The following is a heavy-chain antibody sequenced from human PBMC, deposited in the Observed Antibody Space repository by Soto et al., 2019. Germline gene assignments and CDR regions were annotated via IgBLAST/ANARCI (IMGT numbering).Heavy chain of an antibody. D-gene: IGHD2-15*01. CDR2: INAGNGNT. CDR1: GYTFTSYA. V-gene: IGHV1-3*01. CDR3: AADGYCSGGSCQIRFDY. Sequence: ASVKVSCKASGYTFTSYAMHWVRQAPGQRLEWMGWINAGNGNTKYSQKFQGRVTITRDTSASTAYMELSSLRSEDTAVYYCAADGYCSGGSCQIRFDYWGQGTLVTVSS. J-gene: IGHJ4*02.